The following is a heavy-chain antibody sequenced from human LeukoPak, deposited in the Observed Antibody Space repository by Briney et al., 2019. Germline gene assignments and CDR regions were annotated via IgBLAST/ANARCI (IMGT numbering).Heavy chain of an antibody. V-gene: IGHV6-1*01. CDR3: ARGDDNASWLVDY. D-gene: IGHD2-2*01. Sequence: SQTLSLTCAISGDSVSYNGTAWNWIRQSPSRGLEWLGRTYYRSKWYSAYAVSVKGRITINPDTSKNQFSLKLSSVTAADTAVYYCARGDDNASWLVDYWGQGTLVTVSS. J-gene: IGHJ4*02. CDR2: TYYRSKWYS. CDR1: GDSVSYNGTA.